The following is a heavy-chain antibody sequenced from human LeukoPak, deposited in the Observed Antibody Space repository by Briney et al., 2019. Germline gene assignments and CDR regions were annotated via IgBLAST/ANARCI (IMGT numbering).Heavy chain of an antibody. J-gene: IGHJ3*02. CDR3: ARGVGNSATFDI. D-gene: IGHD4-23*01. V-gene: IGHV4-59*01. CDR1: GGSISSYY. Sequence: SETLSLTCTVSGGSISSYYWSWIRQPPGKGLGWIGYIYYSGSTNYNPSLKSRVTILVDTSKNQFSLKLSSVTAADTAVYYCARGVGNSATFDIWGQGTMVTVSS. CDR2: IYYSGST.